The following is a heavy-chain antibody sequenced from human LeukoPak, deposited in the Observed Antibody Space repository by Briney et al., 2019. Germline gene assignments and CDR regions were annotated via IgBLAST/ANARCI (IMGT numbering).Heavy chain of an antibody. CDR3: ARERSYYDILTGYTDY. D-gene: IGHD3-9*01. CDR1: GFTFSDYY. CDR2: VSSGSSTI. V-gene: IGHV3-11*04. Sequence: GGSLRLSCAASGFTFSDYYMSWIRQAPGKGLEWVSYVSSGSSTIYYADSVKGRFTVSRDNGKNSLYLQMNSLRAEDTAVYYCARERSYYDILTGYTDYWGQGTLVTVSS. J-gene: IGHJ4*02.